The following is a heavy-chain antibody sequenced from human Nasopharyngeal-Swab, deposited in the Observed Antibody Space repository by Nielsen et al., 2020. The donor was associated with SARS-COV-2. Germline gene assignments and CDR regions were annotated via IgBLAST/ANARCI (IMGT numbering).Heavy chain of an antibody. CDR3: ASYDYDDYVFYYYGMDV. J-gene: IGHJ6*02. Sequence: ASVKVSCKASGYTFTSYDINWVRQAPGQGLEWMGRINPNSGGTNYAQKFQGRVTMTRDTSISTAYMELSRLRSDDTAVYYCASYDYDDYVFYYYGMDVWGQGTTVTVSS. D-gene: IGHD4-17*01. CDR1: GYTFTSYD. CDR2: INPNSGGT. V-gene: IGHV1-2*06.